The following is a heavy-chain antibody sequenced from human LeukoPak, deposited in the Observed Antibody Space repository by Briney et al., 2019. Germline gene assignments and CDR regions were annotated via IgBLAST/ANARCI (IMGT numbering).Heavy chain of an antibody. CDR2: ISRHNGNT. CDR3: ARHYLRSGSKDY. CDR1: GYSFSSFG. D-gene: IGHD3-10*01. J-gene: IGHJ4*02. Sequence: ASVKVSCKASGYSFSSFGITWVRQAPGQGLEWMGRISRHNGNTDYAHRFRGRVTLTIDTSTATADMKVRDLIPDDTAVSYCARHYLRSGSKDYWGQGTLVSVSS. V-gene: IGHV1-18*01.